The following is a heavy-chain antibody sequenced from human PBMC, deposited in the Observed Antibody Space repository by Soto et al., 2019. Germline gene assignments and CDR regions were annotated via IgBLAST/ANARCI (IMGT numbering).Heavy chain of an antibody. J-gene: IGHJ3*02. CDR3: AHRRVLTCFDAFDI. CDR2: IYWDDDK. V-gene: IGHV2-5*02. Sequence: SGPTLVKPTQTLTLTCTFSGFSLSTSGVGVGWIRQPPGKALEWLELIYWDDDKSYSPSLKSRLTITKETSKNQVILTMTNMDPVDTATYYCAHRRVLTCFDAFDIWGQGTMVTVSS. D-gene: IGHD6-13*01. CDR1: GFSLSTSGVG.